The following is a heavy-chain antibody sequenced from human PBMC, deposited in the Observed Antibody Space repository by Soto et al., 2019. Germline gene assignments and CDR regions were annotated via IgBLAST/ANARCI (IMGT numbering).Heavy chain of an antibody. D-gene: IGHD1-1*01. CDR1: GGSISSGDYS. V-gene: IGHV4-30-4*01. J-gene: IGHJ6*01. Sequence: SETLGLACTFSGGSISSGDYSWSWIRQPPGKGLEWIGYIYYSGITYYNPSLKSRVTISVDTSKNQFSLKLSSVTAADTAVYYCAREGIDNRDGMDVWGQGTPVTVSS. CDR3: AREGIDNRDGMDV. CDR2: IYYSGIT.